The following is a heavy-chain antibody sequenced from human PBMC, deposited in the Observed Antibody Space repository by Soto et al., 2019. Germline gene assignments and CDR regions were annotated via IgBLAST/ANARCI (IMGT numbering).Heavy chain of an antibody. CDR2: ISAHNGNT. V-gene: IGHV1-18*01. CDR1: GYAFTTYG. D-gene: IGHD3-10*01. Sequence: QVHLVQSGAEVKKPGASVKVSCKGSGYAFTTYGITWVRQAPGQGLEWMGWISAHNGNTNYAQKLQGRVTVTRDTSTSTAYMELSSLRSDETAVYYCARGRYGEYWGQGALVTVSA. J-gene: IGHJ4*02. CDR3: ARGRYGEY.